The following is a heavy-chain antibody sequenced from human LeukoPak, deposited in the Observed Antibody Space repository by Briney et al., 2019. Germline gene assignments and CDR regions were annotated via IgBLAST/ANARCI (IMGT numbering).Heavy chain of an antibody. CDR1: GFTFSSYW. CDR2: IKQDGSEK. V-gene: IGHV3-7*01. J-gene: IGHJ6*03. D-gene: IGHD4-23*01. Sequence: GGSLRLSCEASGFTFSSYWMSWVRQAPGKGLEWVANIKQDGSEKYYVDSVKGRFTISRDNAKNSVYLQMNSLRPEDTAVYYCARVSVAYYYYYMDVWGKGTTVTVSS. CDR3: ARVSVAYYYYYMDV.